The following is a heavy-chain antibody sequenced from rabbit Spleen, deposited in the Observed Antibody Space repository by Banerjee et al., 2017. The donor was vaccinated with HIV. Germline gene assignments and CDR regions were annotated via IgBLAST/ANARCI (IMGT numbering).Heavy chain of an antibody. D-gene: IGHD1-1*01. CDR1: GFDFSTYG. CDR2: IDPVFGST. J-gene: IGHJ4*01. V-gene: IGHV1S47*01. Sequence: QEQLVESGGGLVQPGGSLKLSCKASGFDFSTYGVSWVRQAPGKGLEWIGYIDPVFGSTVYASWVNGRFTISSDNAQNTLYLQLNGLTVADTATYFCVRGASSSGYYSLWGPGTLVTVS. CDR3: VRGASSSGYYSL.